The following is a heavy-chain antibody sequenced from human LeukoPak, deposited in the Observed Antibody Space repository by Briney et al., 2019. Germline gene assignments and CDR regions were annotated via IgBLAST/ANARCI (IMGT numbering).Heavy chain of an antibody. CDR2: INTSGST. V-gene: IGHV4-61*02. CDR3: AIDTRTIFGIDY. D-gene: IGHD3-3*01. J-gene: IGHJ4*02. CDR1: GGSISSGDYY. Sequence: SETLSLTCTVSGGSISSGDYYWSWIRQPAGKGLEWIGRINTSGSTNYNPSLKSRVTMSVDTSKNQFSLKLSSVTAADTAMYYCAIDTRTIFGIDYWGQGTLVTVSS.